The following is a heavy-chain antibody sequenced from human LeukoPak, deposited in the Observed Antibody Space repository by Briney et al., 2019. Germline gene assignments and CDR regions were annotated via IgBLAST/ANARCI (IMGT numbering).Heavy chain of an antibody. CDR3: ARAANLGWGIVVVTAIYDY. CDR2: IKQDGSDR. J-gene: IGHJ4*02. Sequence: GGSLRLSCAASGFTFSRYWMSWVRQAPGKGLEWVANIKQDGSDRYYVDSVKGRFTISRDNAKNSVCLHMDSLRAEDTAVYYCARAANLGWGIVVVTAIYDYWGQGTLVTVSS. CDR1: GFTFSRYW. V-gene: IGHV3-7*02. D-gene: IGHD2-21*02.